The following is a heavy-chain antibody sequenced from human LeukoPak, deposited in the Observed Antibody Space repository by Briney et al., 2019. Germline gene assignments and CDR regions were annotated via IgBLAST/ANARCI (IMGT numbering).Heavy chain of an antibody. CDR1: GYTFSDYY. D-gene: IGHD3/OR15-3a*01. CDR2: ISSSGSTI. Sequence: GGSLRLSCAASGYTFSDYYMSWIRQAPGKGLEWVSYISSSGSTIFYADSVKGRFTISRDNAKNSRYLQMNSLRAEDTAVYYCAREWTHDAFDIWGQGTMVTVSS. J-gene: IGHJ3*02. V-gene: IGHV3-11*01. CDR3: AREWTHDAFDI.